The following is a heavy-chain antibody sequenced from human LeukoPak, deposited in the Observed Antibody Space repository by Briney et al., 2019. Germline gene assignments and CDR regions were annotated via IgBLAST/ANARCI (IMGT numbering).Heavy chain of an antibody. Sequence: GGSLSLSCAASGFTFSSYAMSWVRQAPGKGLEGVSGISGSGGSTYYADSVKGRFSISRDNSKNTVYLQMNRLRAEDTAVYFCAKDMIVVVATAREYFDYWGQGTLVTVSS. CDR1: GFTFSSYA. J-gene: IGHJ4*02. CDR3: AKDMIVVVATAREYFDY. D-gene: IGHD2-15*01. CDR2: ISGSGGST. V-gene: IGHV3-23*01.